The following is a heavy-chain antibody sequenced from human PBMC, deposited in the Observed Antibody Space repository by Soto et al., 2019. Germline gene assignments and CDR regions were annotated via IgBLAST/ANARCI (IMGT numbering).Heavy chain of an antibody. D-gene: IGHD1-26*01. CDR3: ARASIVGASGWIDY. J-gene: IGHJ4*01. CDR1: GGSVSSGSYY. Sequence: PSETLSLTCTVSGGSVSSGSYYWSWIRQPPGKGLEWIGYIYYSGSTNYNPSLKSRVTISVDTSKNQFPLKLSSVTAADTAVYYCARASIVGASGWIDYWGQGTLVTVSS. V-gene: IGHV4-61*01. CDR2: IYYSGST.